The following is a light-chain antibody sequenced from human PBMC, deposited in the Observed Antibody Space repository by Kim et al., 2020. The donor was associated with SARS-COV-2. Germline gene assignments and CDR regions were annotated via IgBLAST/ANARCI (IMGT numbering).Light chain of an antibody. J-gene: IGKJ1*01. CDR3: QQYAISPGT. CDR2: GAS. CDR1: QSIISIH. Sequence: SPGERAPLSCRASQSIISIHVAWYQQHPGQATRLLIYGASSRAAGIPDRFSGSASGTDFTLTISRLEPEDCAVYYCQQYAISPGTFGQGTKVDIK. V-gene: IGKV3-20*01.